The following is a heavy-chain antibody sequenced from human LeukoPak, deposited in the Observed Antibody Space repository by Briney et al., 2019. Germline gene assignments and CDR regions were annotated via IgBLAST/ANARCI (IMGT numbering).Heavy chain of an antibody. CDR1: GFTSIAYA. D-gene: IGHD3-16*01. Sequence: GGSLRLSCVGSGFTSIAYALTWARQAPGKGLEWVSGISGGGVTTYYADSVKGRFTISRNNSKNTLYLQMNSLRADDTAIYYCARNQQLGGHSYYYYGMDVWGQGTTVTVSS. J-gene: IGHJ6*02. V-gene: IGHV3-23*01. CDR2: ISGGGVTT. CDR3: ARNQQLGGHSYYYYGMDV.